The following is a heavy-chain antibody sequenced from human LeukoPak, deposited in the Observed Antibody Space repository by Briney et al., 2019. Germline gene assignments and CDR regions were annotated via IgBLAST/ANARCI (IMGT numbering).Heavy chain of an antibody. V-gene: IGHV1-2*04. J-gene: IGHJ4*02. Sequence: ASVKVSCKASGYTFTGYYMHWVRQAPGQGLEWMGWINPNSGGTNYAQKFQGWVTMTRDTSISTAYMELSRLRSDDTAVYYCARWNDYVWGSYRHWYFDYWGQGTLVTVSS. D-gene: IGHD3-16*02. CDR1: GYTFTGYY. CDR2: INPNSGGT. CDR3: ARWNDYVWGSYRHWYFDY.